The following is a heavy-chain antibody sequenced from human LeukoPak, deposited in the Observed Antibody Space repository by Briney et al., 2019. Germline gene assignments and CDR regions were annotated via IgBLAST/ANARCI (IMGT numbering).Heavy chain of an antibody. J-gene: IGHJ4*02. CDR3: AKPLYYYGSGSFTFDY. V-gene: IGHV3-23*01. CDR1: GFTFSSYA. D-gene: IGHD3-10*01. CDR2: ISGSGGST. Sequence: GRSLRLSCAASGFTFSSYAMHWVRQAPGKGLEWVSAISGSGGSTYYADSVKGRFTISRDNSKNTLYLQMNSLRAEDTAVYYCAKPLYYYGSGSFTFDYWGQGTLVTVSS.